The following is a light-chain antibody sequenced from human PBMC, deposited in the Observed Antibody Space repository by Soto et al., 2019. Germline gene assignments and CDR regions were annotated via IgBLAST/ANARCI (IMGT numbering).Light chain of an antibody. CDR3: QQYNNWPPCT. V-gene: IGKV3-15*01. Sequence: EIVMTQSPATLSVSPGERATLSCRASQSVSSNLAWHQQKPGQAPRLLIYGASTRATGIPARFSGSGSGTEFTLTNSSLQSEDFALYYCQQYNNWPPCTFGQGTKLEIK. CDR1: QSVSSN. CDR2: GAS. J-gene: IGKJ2*02.